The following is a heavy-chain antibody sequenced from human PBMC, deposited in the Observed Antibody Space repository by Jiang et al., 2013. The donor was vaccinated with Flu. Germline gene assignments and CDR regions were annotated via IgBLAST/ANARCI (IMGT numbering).Heavy chain of an antibody. V-gene: IGHV6-1*01. D-gene: IGHD5-12*01. Sequence: GRTYYRSKWYNDYAVSVKSRITINPDTSKNQFSLQLNSVTPEDTAVYYCARAVSGYETFDYRGQGTLVTVSS. CDR3: ARAVSGYETFDY. J-gene: IGHJ4*02. CDR2: TYYRSKWYN.